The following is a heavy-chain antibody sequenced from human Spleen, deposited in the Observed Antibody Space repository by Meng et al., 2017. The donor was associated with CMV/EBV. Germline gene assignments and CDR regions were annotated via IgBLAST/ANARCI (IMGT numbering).Heavy chain of an antibody. J-gene: IGHJ4*02. V-gene: IGHV3-7*01. CDR2: IKQDGSEK. CDR1: GFTFSSYW. D-gene: IGHD4-23*01. CDR3: ATSSFGGNSFYFDF. Sequence: GESLKISCAASGFTFSSYWMSWVRQAPGKGLEWVANIKQDGSEKYYVDSVKGRFTISRDNAKNSLYLQINSLRAEDTAVYYCATSSFGGNSFYFDFWGQGTLVTVSS.